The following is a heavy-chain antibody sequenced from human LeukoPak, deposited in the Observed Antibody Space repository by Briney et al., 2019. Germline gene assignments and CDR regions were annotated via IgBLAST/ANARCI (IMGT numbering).Heavy chain of an antibody. CDR1: GGSISSYY. J-gene: IGHJ4*02. Sequence: PSETLSLTCTVSGGSISSYYWSRIRQPAGKGLEWIGRIYTSGSTNYNASLKSRVSMSVDTSKNQFSLKLSSVTAADTAVFYCARENSGSYREFDYWGQGTLVAVSS. CDR2: IYTSGST. D-gene: IGHD1-26*01. CDR3: ARENSGSYREFDY. V-gene: IGHV4-4*07.